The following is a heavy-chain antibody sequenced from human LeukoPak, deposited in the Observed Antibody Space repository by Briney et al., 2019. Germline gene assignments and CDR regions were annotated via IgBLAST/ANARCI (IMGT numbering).Heavy chain of an antibody. CDR1: GFTFSSYW. D-gene: IGHD3-22*01. CDR3: ITDVPDSSAYPFDY. V-gene: IGHV3-15*01. Sequence: PGGSLRLSCAASGFTFSSYWMSWVHQAPGKGLEWVALIKSKNDGETTHYVAPVKGRFTISRDDSKNTVYLQMNNLKSEDTAVYYCITDVPDSSAYPFDYWGQGTLVTVSS. J-gene: IGHJ4*02. CDR2: IKSKNDGETT.